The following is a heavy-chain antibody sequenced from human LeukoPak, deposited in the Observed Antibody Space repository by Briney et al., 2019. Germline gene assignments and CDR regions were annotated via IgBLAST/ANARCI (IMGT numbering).Heavy chain of an antibody. Sequence: GGSLRLSCAASRFTFSTYWMHWVRQAPGKGLVWVSRINSDGSSTSYADSVKDRFTISRDNAKNTLYLQMNSLRAEDTAVYYCARGADSSGYPDAFDIWGQGTMVTVSS. CDR3: ARGADSSGYPDAFDI. CDR1: RFTFSTYW. J-gene: IGHJ3*02. V-gene: IGHV3-74*01. CDR2: INSDGSST. D-gene: IGHD3-22*01.